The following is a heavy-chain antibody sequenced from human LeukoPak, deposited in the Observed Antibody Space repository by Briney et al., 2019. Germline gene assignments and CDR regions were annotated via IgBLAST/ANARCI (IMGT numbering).Heavy chain of an antibody. J-gene: IGHJ4*02. CDR2: IYYSGST. Sequence: SETLSLTCTVSGGSISSYYWSWIRQPPGKGLEWIGYIYYSGSTNYNPSLKSRVTISVDASKNQFSLKPSSVTAADTAVYYCARDMGNDYGDVYYFDYWGQGTLVTVSS. V-gene: IGHV4-59*01. CDR1: GGSISSYY. CDR3: ARDMGNDYGDVYYFDY. D-gene: IGHD4-17*01.